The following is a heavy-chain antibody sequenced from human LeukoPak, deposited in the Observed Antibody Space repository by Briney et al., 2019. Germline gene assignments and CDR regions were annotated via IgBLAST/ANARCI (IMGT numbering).Heavy chain of an antibody. V-gene: IGHV4-59*01. D-gene: IGHD2-2*01. CDR3: ARESSTPYYYYMDV. CDR2: IYYSGST. J-gene: IGHJ6*03. Sequence: SETLSLTCTVSGGSISSYYWSWIRQPPGKGLEWIGYIYYSGSTNYNPSLKSRVTISVDTSKNQFSLKLSSVTAADTAVYYCARESSTPYYYYMDVWGKGTTVTNSS. CDR1: GGSISSYY.